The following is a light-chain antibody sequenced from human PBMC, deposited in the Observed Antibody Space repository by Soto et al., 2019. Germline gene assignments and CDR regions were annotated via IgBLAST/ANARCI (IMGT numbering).Light chain of an antibody. CDR1: QSVSSSY. CDR3: QQYGSSPGVT. CDR2: GAS. V-gene: IGKV3-20*01. Sequence: ESVFTQSPGTLSLSPGERATLSCRASQSVSSSYLAWYQQKPGQAPRLLIYGASSRATGIPDRFSGSGSGTDFTLTISRLEPEDFAVYYCQQYGSSPGVTFGGGTKVDIK. J-gene: IGKJ4*01.